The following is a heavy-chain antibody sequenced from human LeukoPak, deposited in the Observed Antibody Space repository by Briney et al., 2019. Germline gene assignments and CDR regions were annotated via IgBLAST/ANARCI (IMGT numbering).Heavy chain of an antibody. V-gene: IGHV1-69*05. D-gene: IGHD2-2*01. Sequence: GASVKVSCKASGGTFSSYAISWVRQAPGQGLEWMGGIIPIFGTANYAQKFQGRVTITTGESTSTAYMELSSLRSEDTAVYYCARGSPALHSRAEYFQHWGQGTLVTVSS. CDR1: GGTFSSYA. J-gene: IGHJ1*01. CDR3: ARGSPALHSRAEYFQH. CDR2: IIPIFGTA.